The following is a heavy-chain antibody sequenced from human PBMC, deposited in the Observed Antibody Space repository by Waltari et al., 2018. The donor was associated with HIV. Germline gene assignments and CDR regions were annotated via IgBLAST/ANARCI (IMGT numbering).Heavy chain of an antibody. D-gene: IGHD6-13*01. J-gene: IGHJ4*02. CDR2: IKQEGSEI. CDR1: GFTFGSSW. Sequence: EVQLVESGGGLVQTGGALKLSCTATGFTFGSSWMRLVRQAPGKGVEWVANIKQEGSEIYYVDSVKGRFTISRDNAKNSLYLQMNSLRAEDTAVYFCARRGGRSSPLGYWGQGTLVTVSS. CDR3: ARRGGRSSPLGY. V-gene: IGHV3-7*01.